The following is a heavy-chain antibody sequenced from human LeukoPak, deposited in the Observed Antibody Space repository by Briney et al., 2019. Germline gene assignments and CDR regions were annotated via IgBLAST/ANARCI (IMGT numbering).Heavy chain of an antibody. CDR2: VIPIFGTA. J-gene: IGHJ4*02. CDR3: ARSDYYGWGSYPFDY. Sequence: SVKVSCKASGGTFTIYAISWVRQAPGQGLEWMGRVIPIFGTANYAQKFQGRVTITADKSTSTAYMELSSLRSEDTAVYYCARSDYYGWGSYPFDYWGQGTLVTVSS. V-gene: IGHV1-69*06. CDR1: GGTFTIYA. D-gene: IGHD3-10*01.